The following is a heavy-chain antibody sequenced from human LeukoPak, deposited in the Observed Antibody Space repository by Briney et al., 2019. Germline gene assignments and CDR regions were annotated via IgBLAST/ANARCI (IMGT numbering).Heavy chain of an antibody. D-gene: IGHD4-23*01. Sequence: SQTLSLTCAVSGGSISSGGYSWSWIRQPPGKGLEWIGYIYHSGSTYYNPSLKSRVTISVDTSKIQFSLRLSSVTAADTAVYYCARAGYGSGGSDYWGQGTLVTVSS. CDR3: ARAGYGSGGSDY. CDR1: GGSISSGGYS. CDR2: IYHSGST. V-gene: IGHV4-30-2*02. J-gene: IGHJ4*02.